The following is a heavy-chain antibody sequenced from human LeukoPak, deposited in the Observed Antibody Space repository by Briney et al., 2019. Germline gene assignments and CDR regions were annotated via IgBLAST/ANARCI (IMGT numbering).Heavy chain of an antibody. V-gene: IGHV3-11*01. CDR1: EFSFEGFY. CDR2: ISGNGDDI. CDR3: ARDFVQFWVRGWLDP. D-gene: IGHD3-3*02. Sequence: PGGSLRLSCAASEFSFEGFYMSWIRQAPGKGLEWVALISGNGDDISYADSVKGRFTISRDNAKSSLYLQMNSLRDDDTAVYYCARDFVQFWVRGWLDPWGQGTLVTVSS. J-gene: IGHJ5*02.